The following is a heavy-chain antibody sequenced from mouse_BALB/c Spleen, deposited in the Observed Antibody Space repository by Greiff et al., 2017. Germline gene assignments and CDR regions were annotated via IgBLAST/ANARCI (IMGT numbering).Heavy chain of an antibody. CDR1: SYTFTDYA. J-gene: IGHJ4*01. CDR2: ISTYYGNT. CDR3: ARGEGSSYAMDY. V-gene: IGHV1-67*01. Sequence: VKLMESGPELVRPGVSVKISCKGSSYTFTDYAMHWVKQSHAKSLEWIGVISTYYGNTNYNQKFKGKATMTVDKSSSTAYMELARLTSEDSAVYYCARGEGSSYAMDYWGQGTSVTVSS.